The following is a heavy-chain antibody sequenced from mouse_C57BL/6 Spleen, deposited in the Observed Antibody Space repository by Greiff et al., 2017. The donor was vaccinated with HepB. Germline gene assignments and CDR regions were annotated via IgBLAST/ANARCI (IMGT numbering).Heavy chain of an antibody. CDR3: ARQYYYYYFDY. CDR2: ISGGGGNT. D-gene: IGHD1-1*01. V-gene: IGHV5-9*01. Sequence: EVKLMESGGGLVKPGGSLKLSCAASGFTFSSYTMSWVRQTPEKRLEWVATISGGGGNTYYPDSVKGRFTISRDNAKNTLYLQMSSLRSEDTALYYCARQYYYYYFDYWGQGTTLTVSS. CDR1: GFTFSSYT. J-gene: IGHJ2*01.